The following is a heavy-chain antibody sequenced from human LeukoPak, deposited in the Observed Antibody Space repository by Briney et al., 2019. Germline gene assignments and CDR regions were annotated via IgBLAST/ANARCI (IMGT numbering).Heavy chain of an antibody. D-gene: IGHD6-19*01. CDR3: ARKSPSGQTDY. V-gene: IGHV3-13*01. CDR2: IGTAGDT. Sequence: GGSLRLSCAASGFTFSNYDMHWVRQVTGKGLEWASAIGTAGDTYYPGSVKGRFTISRENAKNSLYLQMNSLRAGDTAVYYCARKSPSGQTDYWGQGTLVTVSS. CDR1: GFTFSNYD. J-gene: IGHJ4*02.